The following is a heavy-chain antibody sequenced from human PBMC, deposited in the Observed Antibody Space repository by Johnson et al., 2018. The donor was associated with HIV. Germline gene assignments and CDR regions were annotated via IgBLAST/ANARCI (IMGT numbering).Heavy chain of an antibody. CDR3: ARVLIVGAPWAFDI. J-gene: IGHJ3*02. V-gene: IGHV3-7*01. CDR1: GFTFSSYW. D-gene: IGHD1-26*01. Sequence: EVQLVESGGGLVQPGGSLRLSCAASGFTFSSYWMSWVRQAPGKGLEWVANIKQDGSEKNYVDSVKGRFIISRDNAKNSLYLQMNSLRAEDTAVYYCARVLIVGAPWAFDIWGQGTMVTVSS. CDR2: IKQDGSEK.